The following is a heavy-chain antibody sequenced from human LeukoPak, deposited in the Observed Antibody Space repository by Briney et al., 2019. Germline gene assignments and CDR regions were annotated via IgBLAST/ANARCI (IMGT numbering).Heavy chain of an antibody. Sequence: GGSLRLSCAASGFSFNYYWMSWVRQAPGKGLEWVANIKEDGSEKYYVDSVKGRFTISRGNAKNSLSLQMDSLRVEDTAVYYCARDQYQVPYYSQYYGMDVWGQGTTVIVSS. CDR1: GFSFNYYW. V-gene: IGHV3-7*01. CDR3: ARDQYQVPYYSQYYGMDV. J-gene: IGHJ6*02. D-gene: IGHD2-2*01. CDR2: IKEDGSEK.